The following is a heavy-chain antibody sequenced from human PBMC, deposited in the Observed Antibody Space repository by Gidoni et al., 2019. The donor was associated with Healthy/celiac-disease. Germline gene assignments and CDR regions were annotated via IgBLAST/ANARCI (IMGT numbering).Heavy chain of an antibody. J-gene: IGHJ6*02. CDR3: ARGYYDFWSGYYTDYYYGMDV. V-gene: IGHV1-46*03. D-gene: IGHD3-3*01. Sequence: QVQLVQSGAEVTKPGASVKVSCKASGYTFTSYYMNWVRQAPGQGLEWMGIINPSGGSTSYAQKFQGRVTMTRDTSTSTVYMELSSLRSEDTAVYYCARGYYDFWSGYYTDYYYGMDVWGQGTTVTVSS. CDR2: INPSGGST. CDR1: GYTFTSYY.